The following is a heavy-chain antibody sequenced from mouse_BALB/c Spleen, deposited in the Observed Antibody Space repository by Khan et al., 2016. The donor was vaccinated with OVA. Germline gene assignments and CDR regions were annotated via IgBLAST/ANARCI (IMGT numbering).Heavy chain of an antibody. CDR1: GYTFTDYI. CDR3: ARCETTVADY. J-gene: IGHJ2*01. Sequence: QVQLQQSGPELVKPGASVKMSCKASGYTFTDYIISWVKQRTGQGLEWIGEIYPGSGTTHYNEKLKGKATLTADKSSNTAYMQLNRLTSEDSAIYFCARCETTVADYWGQGTTLTVSS. D-gene: IGHD1-1*01. CDR2: IYPGSGTT. V-gene: IGHV1-77*01.